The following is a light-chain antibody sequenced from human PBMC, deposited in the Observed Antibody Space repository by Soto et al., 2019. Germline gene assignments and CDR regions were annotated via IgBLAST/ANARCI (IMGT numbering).Light chain of an antibody. CDR2: QDT. CDR3: QVWDASTVV. Sequence: SYELTQPPSVSVSPGQTASITCFGDELGNKYTFWYQQKPGQSPVVVISQDTERPSGIPERFSGSNSGNTATLTISGTQAMDEADYNCQVWDASTVVFGGGTKLTVL. J-gene: IGLJ2*01. CDR1: ELGNKY. V-gene: IGLV3-1*01.